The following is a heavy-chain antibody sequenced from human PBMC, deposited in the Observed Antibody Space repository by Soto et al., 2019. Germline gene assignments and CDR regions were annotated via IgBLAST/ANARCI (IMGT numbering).Heavy chain of an antibody. CDR3: ARPYYDSSGYYYEGHDAFDI. CDR2: IDPSDSYT. V-gene: IGHV5-10-1*01. CDR1: GYSFTTYW. J-gene: IGHJ3*02. D-gene: IGHD3-22*01. Sequence: ESLKISCKASGYSFTTYWISWVRQMPGKGLEWMGRIDPSDSYTNYSPSFQSHVTISADKSISTAYLQWSSLKASDTAMYYCARPYYDSSGYYYEGHDAFDIWGQGTMVTVSS.